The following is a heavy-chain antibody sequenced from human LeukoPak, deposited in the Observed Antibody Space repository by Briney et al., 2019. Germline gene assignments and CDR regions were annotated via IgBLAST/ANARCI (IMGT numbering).Heavy chain of an antibody. CDR3: ARDRAVTQDWVEFDP. Sequence: PGRSLRLSCPGSAFSVSNYYISSVRQAPGKGLEWVSLIRVGGETFYADSVKGRFTISIDNSKDTMYLKMNRLRVEHTAVYFCARDRAVTQDWVEFDPWGQGTLVTVSS. J-gene: IGHJ5*02. CDR1: AFSVSNYY. CDR2: IRVGGET. D-gene: IGHD4-17*01. V-gene: IGHV3-66*02.